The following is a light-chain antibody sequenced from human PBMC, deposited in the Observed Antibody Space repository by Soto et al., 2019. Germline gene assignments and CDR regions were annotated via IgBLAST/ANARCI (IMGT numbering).Light chain of an antibody. J-gene: IGLJ1*01. CDR2: DFT. CDR3: VSYTNPGTYV. V-gene: IGLV2-14*03. CDR1: SRDVTDSDS. Sequence: QTALTQPASVSGSPGQSVTISCAGASRDVTDSDSVSWYQHRPGEAPELKILDFTYRPSGVSDRFSGSLSADTASLTISGLQVEDEGDYYCVSYTNPGTYVFGPVTKVTVL.